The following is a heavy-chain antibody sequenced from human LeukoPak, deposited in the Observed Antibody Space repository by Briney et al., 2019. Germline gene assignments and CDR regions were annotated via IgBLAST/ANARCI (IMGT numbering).Heavy chain of an antibody. CDR3: ARYFYDSSGSSSDAYGI. D-gene: IGHD3-22*01. V-gene: IGHV1-2*02. CDR1: GYTFTGYY. CDR2: INPNSGGT. J-gene: IGHJ3*02. Sequence: ASVKVSCKTSGYTFTGYYMHWVRQAPGQGLEWMGWINPNSGGTNYAQRFQGRVTMTRDTSISTAYMELSRLRSDDSAVYYCARYFYDSSGSSSDAYGIRGQGTMVTVSS.